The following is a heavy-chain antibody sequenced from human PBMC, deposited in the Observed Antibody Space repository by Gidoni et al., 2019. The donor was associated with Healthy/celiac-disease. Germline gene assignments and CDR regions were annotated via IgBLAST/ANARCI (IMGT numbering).Heavy chain of an antibody. D-gene: IGHD1-26*01. CDR3: ARIRRVGVHYYYYGMDV. CDR2: IDWDDDK. V-gene: IGHV2-70*01. Sequence: QVTLRESGPALVKPTQTLTLTCTFSGFSLSTSGMCVSWIRQPPGKALEWLALIDWDDDKYYSTSLKTRLTISKDTSKNQVVLTMTNMDPVDTATYYCARIRRVGVHYYYYGMDVWGQGTTVTVSS. CDR1: GFSLSTSGMC. J-gene: IGHJ6*02.